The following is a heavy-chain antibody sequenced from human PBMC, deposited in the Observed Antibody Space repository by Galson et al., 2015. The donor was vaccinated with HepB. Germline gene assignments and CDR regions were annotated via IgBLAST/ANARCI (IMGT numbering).Heavy chain of an antibody. Sequence: SLRLSCAASGFSIRSHYMNWVRQAPGKGLEWVSLIHGGNNKYYADSVKGRFTISRDGSSNTLYLQMNSLRAEDTAVYYCAQLGTGHWGQGTLVTVSS. D-gene: IGHD6-13*01. CDR1: GFSIRSHY. J-gene: IGHJ4*02. CDR3: AQLGTGH. CDR2: IHGGNNK. V-gene: IGHV3-53*01.